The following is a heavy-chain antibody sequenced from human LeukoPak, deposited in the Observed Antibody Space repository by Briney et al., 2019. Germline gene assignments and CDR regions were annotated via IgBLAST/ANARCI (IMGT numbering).Heavy chain of an antibody. CDR1: GFTFSSYG. CDR3: ARAYYDFWSGYYRTYYYYGMDV. V-gene: IGHV3-33*01. CDR2: IWDGGSNK. J-gene: IGHJ6*02. Sequence: GGSLRLSCAASGFTFSSYGMHWVRQAPGKGLEWVAVIWDGGSNKYYADSVKGRFTISRDNSKNTLYLQMNSLRAEDTAVYYCARAYYDFWSGYYRTYYYYGMDVWGQGTTVTVS. D-gene: IGHD3-3*01.